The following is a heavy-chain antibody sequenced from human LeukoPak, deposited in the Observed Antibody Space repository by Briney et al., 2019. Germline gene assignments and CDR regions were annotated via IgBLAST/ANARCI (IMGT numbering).Heavy chain of an antibody. CDR2: ISGSGGST. J-gene: IGHJ1*01. V-gene: IGHV3-23*01. CDR1: GFTFSSYA. Sequence: PGGSLRLSCAASGFTFSSYAMSWVRQAPGKGLEWVSAISGSGGSTYYADSVKGRFTISRDNSKNTLYLQMNSLRAEDTAVYYCAKDLSVWSGYYSPEYFQHWGQGTLVTVSS. CDR3: AKDLSVWSGYYSPEYFQH. D-gene: IGHD3-3*01.